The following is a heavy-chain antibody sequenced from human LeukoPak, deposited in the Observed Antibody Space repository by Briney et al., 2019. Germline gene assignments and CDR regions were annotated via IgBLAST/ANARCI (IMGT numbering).Heavy chain of an antibody. D-gene: IGHD2-21*01. CDR1: GFTFSSYG. V-gene: IGHV3-30*02. CDR2: IRYDGSNK. CDR3: TKSRPFVGDYYYYYGMDV. J-gene: IGHJ6*02. Sequence: GGSLRLSCAASGFTFSSYGMHWVRQAPGKGLEWVAFIRYDGSNKYYADSVKGRFTISRDNSKNTLYLQMNSLRAEDTAVYYCTKSRPFVGDYYYYYGMDVWGQGTTVTVSS.